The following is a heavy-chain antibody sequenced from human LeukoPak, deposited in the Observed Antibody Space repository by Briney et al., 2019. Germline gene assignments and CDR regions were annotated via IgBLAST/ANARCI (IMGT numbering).Heavy chain of an antibody. CDR1: GFSFRSW. CDR3: AGGSGYLITS. J-gene: IGHJ5*02. Sequence: GGSLRLSCAATGFSFRSWMNWVRQAPGKGLEWLAIIKQDGSEKHYKGSVEGRFTISRDNAKNSLHLQMNSLRAEDTAVYYCAGGSGYLITSWGQGTLVTVSS. D-gene: IGHD3-9*01. V-gene: IGHV3-7*01. CDR2: IKQDGSEK.